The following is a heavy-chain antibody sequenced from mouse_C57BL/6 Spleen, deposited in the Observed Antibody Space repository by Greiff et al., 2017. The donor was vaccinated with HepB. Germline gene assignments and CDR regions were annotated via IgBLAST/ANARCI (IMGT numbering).Heavy chain of an antibody. D-gene: IGHD4-1*01. J-gene: IGHJ4*01. Sequence: EVNVVESGGGLVKPGGSLKLSCAASGFTFSSYAMSWVRQTPEKRLEWVATISDGGSYTYYPDNVKGRFTISRDNAKNNLYLQMSHLKSEDTAMYYCARDGSLGKDYYAMDYWGQGTSVTVSS. V-gene: IGHV5-4*01. CDR2: ISDGGSYT. CDR1: GFTFSSYA. CDR3: ARDGSLGKDYYAMDY.